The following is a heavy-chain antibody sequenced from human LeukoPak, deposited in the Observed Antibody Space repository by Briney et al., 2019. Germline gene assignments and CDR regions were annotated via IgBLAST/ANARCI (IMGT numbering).Heavy chain of an antibody. CDR1: GFTFDDYA. V-gene: IGHV3-9*01. CDR3: ARYSAIVGANGDY. J-gene: IGHJ4*02. Sequence: PGGSLRLSCAASGFTFDDYAMHWVRQAPGKGLEWVSGISWNSGSIGYADSVKGRFTISRDNAKNSLYLQMNSLRAEDTALYYCARYSAIVGANGDYWGQGTLVTVSS. CDR2: ISWNSGSI. D-gene: IGHD1-26*01.